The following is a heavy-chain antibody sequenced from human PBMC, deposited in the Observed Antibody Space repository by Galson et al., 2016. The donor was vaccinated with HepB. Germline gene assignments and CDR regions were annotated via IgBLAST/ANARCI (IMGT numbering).Heavy chain of an antibody. CDR3: AKTVRMTTVTGFDY. J-gene: IGHJ4*02. V-gene: IGHV3-21*01. D-gene: IGHD4-17*01. Sequence: SLRLSCAASGFTFSSYSMHWVRQAPGKGLEWVSSISYSSSYMPYADAVKGRFTISRDNAKNSLYLQMNSLRAEDTAVYYCAKTVRMTTVTGFDYWGQGTLVTVSS. CDR2: ISYSSSYM. CDR1: GFTFSSYS.